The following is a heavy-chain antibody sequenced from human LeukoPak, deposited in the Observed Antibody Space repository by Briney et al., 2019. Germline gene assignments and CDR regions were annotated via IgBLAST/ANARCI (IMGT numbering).Heavy chain of an antibody. D-gene: IGHD2-2*02. CDR1: GGSISSYY. Sequence: SETLSLTCTVSGGSISSYYWSWIRQPPGKGLEWIGYIYYSGSTNYNPSLKSRVTISVDTSKNQFSLKLSSVTAADTAVYYCARLYSSEENYFDYWGQGTLVTISS. CDR3: ARLYSSEENYFDY. J-gene: IGHJ4*02. CDR2: IYYSGST. V-gene: IGHV4-59*01.